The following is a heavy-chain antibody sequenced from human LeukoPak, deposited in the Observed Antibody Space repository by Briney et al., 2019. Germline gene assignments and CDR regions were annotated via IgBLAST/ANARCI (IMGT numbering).Heavy chain of an antibody. D-gene: IGHD3-22*01. J-gene: IGHJ4*02. CDR3: ARDHSSGYSDY. CDR2: INHSGST. CDR1: GGSFSGYY. V-gene: IGHV4-34*01. Sequence: SETLSLTCAVYGGSFSGYYWSWIRQPPGKGLEWIGEINHSGSTNYNPSLKSRVTISVDTSKNQFSLKLSSVTAADTAVYYCARDHSSGYSDYGGQGTLVTVSS.